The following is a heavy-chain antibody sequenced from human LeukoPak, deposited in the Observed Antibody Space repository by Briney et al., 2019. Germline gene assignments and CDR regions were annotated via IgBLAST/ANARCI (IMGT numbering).Heavy chain of an antibody. CDR2: ISGSGGST. D-gene: IGHD3-10*01. V-gene: IGHV3-23*01. J-gene: IGHJ4*02. CDR3: ARAPRGDYDPRFFDY. CDR1: GFRFSNYA. Sequence: GGSLRLSCTASGFRFSNYAMNWVRQAPGKGLEWVSAISGSGGSTYYADSVKGRFTISRDNAKNSLYLQMNSLRAEDTAVYYCARAPRGDYDPRFFDYWGQGTLVTVSS.